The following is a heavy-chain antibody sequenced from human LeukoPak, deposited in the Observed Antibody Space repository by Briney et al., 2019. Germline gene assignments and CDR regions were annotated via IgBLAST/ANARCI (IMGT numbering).Heavy chain of an antibody. CDR2: ISSSGSTI. V-gene: IGHV3-11*04. CDR1: GFTFSDYY. J-gene: IGHJ4*02. Sequence: GGSLRLSCAASGFTFSDYYMSWIRQAPGKGLEWVSYISSSGSTIYYADSVKGRFTISRDNAKNTLYLQMNSLRAEDTAVYYCARESSQLRWTKDYWGQGTLVTVSS. D-gene: IGHD4-23*01. CDR3: ARESSQLRWTKDY.